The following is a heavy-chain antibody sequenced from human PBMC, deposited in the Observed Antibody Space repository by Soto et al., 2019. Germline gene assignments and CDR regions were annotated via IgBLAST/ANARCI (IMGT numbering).Heavy chain of an antibody. CDR1: GYSFTSYW. D-gene: IGHD4-17*01. CDR3: ARQAPGDMAVTTLFFAFDI. Sequence: PGESLKISCKGSGYSFTSYWIGWVRQMPGKGLEWMGIIYPGDSDTRYSPSFQGQVTISADKSISTAYLQWSSLKASDTAMYYCARQAPGDMAVTTLFFAFDIWGQGTMVTVSS. V-gene: IGHV5-51*01. J-gene: IGHJ3*02. CDR2: IYPGDSDT.